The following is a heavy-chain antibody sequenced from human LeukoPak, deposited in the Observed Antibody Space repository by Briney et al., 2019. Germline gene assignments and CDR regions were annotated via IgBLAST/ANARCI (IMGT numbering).Heavy chain of an antibody. Sequence: PGRALTLSCAASGFTFSSYGMHGVRQAPGKGLEWVAVISYDGSNKYYADSVKGRFTISRDNSKNTLYLQMNSLRAEDTAVYYCAKDAAAGTNDYWGQGTLVTVSS. CDR1: GFTFSSYG. D-gene: IGHD6-13*01. CDR3: AKDAAAGTNDY. CDR2: ISYDGSNK. V-gene: IGHV3-30*18. J-gene: IGHJ4*02.